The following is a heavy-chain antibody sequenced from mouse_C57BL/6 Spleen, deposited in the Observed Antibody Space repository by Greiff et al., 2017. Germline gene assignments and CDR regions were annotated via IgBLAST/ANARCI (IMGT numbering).Heavy chain of an antibody. V-gene: IGHV1-80*01. J-gene: IGHJ2*01. Sequence: VQLQQSRAELVKPGASVKISCKASGYAFSSYWMNWVKQRPGKGLEWIGQIYPGDGDTNYNGKFKGKATLTADKSSSTAYMQLSSLTSEDSAVYFCARGDYYGSSRYFDYWGQGTTLTVSS. CDR1: GYAFSSYW. CDR3: ARGDYYGSSRYFDY. CDR2: IYPGDGDT. D-gene: IGHD1-1*01.